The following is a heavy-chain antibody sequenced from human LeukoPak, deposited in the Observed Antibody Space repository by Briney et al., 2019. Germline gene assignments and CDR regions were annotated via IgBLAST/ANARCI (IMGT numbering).Heavy chain of an antibody. V-gene: IGHV3-21*01. D-gene: IGHD5-18*01. CDR1: GFTFSSYS. J-gene: IGHJ4*02. CDR3: ARGTVGYGKSHDY. CDR2: ISSSSSYI. Sequence: TGGSLRLSCAASGFTFSSYSMNWVRQAPGKGLEWVSSISSSSSYIYYADSVKGRFTISRDNAKNSLYLQMNSLRAEDTAVYYCARGTVGYGKSHDYWGQGTLVTVSS.